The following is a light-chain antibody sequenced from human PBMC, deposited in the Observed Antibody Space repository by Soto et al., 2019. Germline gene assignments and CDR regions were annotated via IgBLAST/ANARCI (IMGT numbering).Light chain of an antibody. CDR2: EAS. CDR3: QPRYNWPPLT. V-gene: IGKV3-11*01. J-gene: IGKJ4*01. Sequence: EVVLTQSPGTLSLSPGERTTLSCRASQSVGIHLAQYTQKPGRAPRLLIYEASIRAAGIPARFSGSGSGTDFVLVIGGLAPDDFAVYCCQPRYNWPPLTFGGGNK. CDR1: QSVGIH.